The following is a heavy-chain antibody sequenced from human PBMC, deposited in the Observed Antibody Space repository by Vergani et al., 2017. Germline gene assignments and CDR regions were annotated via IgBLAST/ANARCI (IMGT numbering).Heavy chain of an antibody. CDR1: GFTFGDYA. J-gene: IGHJ4*02. D-gene: IGHD6-13*01. CDR2: IRSKAYGGTT. V-gene: IGHV3-49*04. CDR3: TRDLYSSSWYPRELDY. Sequence: EVQLVESGGGLVQPGRSLRLSCTASGFTFGDYAMSWVRQAPGKGLEWVGFIRSKAYGGTTEYSASVKGRFTISSDDSKSIAYLEMKSLKTEDTAVYYCTRDLYSSSWYPRELDYWGQGTLVTVSS.